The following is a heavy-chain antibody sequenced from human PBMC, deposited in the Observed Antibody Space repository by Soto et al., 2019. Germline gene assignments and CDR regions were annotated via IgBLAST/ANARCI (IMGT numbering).Heavy chain of an antibody. CDR2: IYPGDFDI. CDR1: GYKFINYW. Sequence: GESLKISCKGSGYKFINYWIGWVRRVPGKGLEWMGIIYPGDFDIKYSPSFRGRVTISADKSITTAYLQWSSLEASDTAIYYCARSYGGEYYDSRSYYYAYWGQGTLVTVSS. J-gene: IGHJ4*02. CDR3: ARSYGGEYYDSRSYYYAY. V-gene: IGHV5-51*01. D-gene: IGHD3-22*01.